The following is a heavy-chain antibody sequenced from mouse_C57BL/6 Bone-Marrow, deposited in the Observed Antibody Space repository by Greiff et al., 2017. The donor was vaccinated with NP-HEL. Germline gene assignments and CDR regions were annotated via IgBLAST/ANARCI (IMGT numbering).Heavy chain of an antibody. V-gene: IGHV1-18*01. J-gene: IGHJ1*03. D-gene: IGHD2-4*01. CDR1: GYTFTDYN. CDR3: ARGDYDYVWYFDV. CDR2: INPNNGGT. Sequence: EVKLMESGPELVKPGASVKIPCKASGYTFTDYNMDWVKQSHGKSLEWIGDINPNNGGTIYNQKFKGKATLTVDKSSSTAYMELRSLTSEDTAVYYCARGDYDYVWYFDVWGTGTTVTVSS.